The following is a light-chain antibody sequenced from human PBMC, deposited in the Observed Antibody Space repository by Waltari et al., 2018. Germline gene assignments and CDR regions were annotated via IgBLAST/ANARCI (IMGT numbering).Light chain of an antibody. V-gene: IGKV3D-11*02. J-gene: IGKJ5*01. Sequence: EIVLTQSPATLSLSPGERATLSGRASQSVSSYLAWYQQKPGQAPRLLIYDASNRATGIPARFSGSGPGTDFTLTISSLEPEDFAVYYCQQRSNWTITFGQGTRLEIK. CDR2: DAS. CDR3: QQRSNWTIT. CDR1: QSVSSY.